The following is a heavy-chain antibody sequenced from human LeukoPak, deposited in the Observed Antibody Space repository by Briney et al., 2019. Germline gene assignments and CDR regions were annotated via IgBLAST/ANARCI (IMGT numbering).Heavy chain of an antibody. J-gene: IGHJ4*02. CDR2: ISWDGGST. V-gene: IGHV3-43D*04. CDR3: AKDLFGGGGSGADY. CDR1: GFTFDDYA. Sequence: PGESLRLSCAASGFTFDDYAMHWVRQAPGKGLEWVSLISWDGGSTYYADSVKGRFTISRDNSKNSLYLQMNSLRAEDTALYYCAKDLFGGGGSGADYWGQGTLVTVSS. D-gene: IGHD3-10*01.